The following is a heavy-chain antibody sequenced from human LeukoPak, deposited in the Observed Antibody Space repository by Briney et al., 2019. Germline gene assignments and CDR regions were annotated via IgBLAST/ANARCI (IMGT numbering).Heavy chain of an antibody. CDR1: GASISSFF. J-gene: IGHJ4*02. CDR2: MHYSGDT. Sequence: SETLSLTCTVSGASISSFFWSWIRQPPGKGLEWIGSMHYSGDTKYNPSLKSRVSLSIDTSKQQFSLRLSFVTAADTAVYYCARDLELERNRWNYFESWGQGTLVTVSS. V-gene: IGHV4-59*01. D-gene: IGHD1-1*01. CDR3: ARDLELERNRWNYFES.